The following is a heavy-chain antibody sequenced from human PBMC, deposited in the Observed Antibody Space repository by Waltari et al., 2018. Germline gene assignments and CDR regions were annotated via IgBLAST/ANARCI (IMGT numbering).Heavy chain of an antibody. CDR1: GYPFTNHG. V-gene: IGHV1-3*01. Sequence: QVHLVQSGAEVKNPGASVKVSCKASGYPFTNHGIHWVRQAPGQRLEWMGWINAGNGNTKYSQKFQDRVTFTRDTSASTAYMEMSSLRSEDTAIYYCAKVERSGGYTFGPDFDHWGQGTLVTVSS. CDR2: INAGNGNT. D-gene: IGHD5-18*01. J-gene: IGHJ4*02. CDR3: AKVERSGGYTFGPDFDH.